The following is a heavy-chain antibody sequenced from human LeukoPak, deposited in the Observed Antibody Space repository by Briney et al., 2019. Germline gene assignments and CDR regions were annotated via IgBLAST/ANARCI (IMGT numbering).Heavy chain of an antibody. CDR1: GGTFSSYD. J-gene: IGHJ4*02. CDR3: ARENSYRIAAATTRSYYFDY. V-gene: IGHV1-18*01. D-gene: IGHD6-13*01. CDR2: ISAYNGNT. Sequence: ASVEVSCKASGGTFSSYDISWVRQAPGQGLEWMGWISAYNGNTNYAQKLQGRVTMTTDTSTSTAYMELRSLRSDDTAVYYCARENSYRIAAATTRSYYFDYWGQGTLVTVSS.